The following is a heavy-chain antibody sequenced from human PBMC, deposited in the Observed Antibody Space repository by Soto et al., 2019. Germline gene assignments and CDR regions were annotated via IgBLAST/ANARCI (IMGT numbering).Heavy chain of an antibody. J-gene: IGHJ4*02. CDR2: ISAYNGNT. CDR1: GYTFTSYG. D-gene: IGHD1-26*01. CDR3: ARDGIVGGYFDY. Sequence: GASVKVSSEASGYTFTSYGISSVRQAPRQGLGWMGWISAYNGNTNYAQKLQGRVTMTTDTSTSTAYMELRSLRSDDTAVYYCARDGIVGGYFDYWGQGPLVTVSS. V-gene: IGHV1-18*01.